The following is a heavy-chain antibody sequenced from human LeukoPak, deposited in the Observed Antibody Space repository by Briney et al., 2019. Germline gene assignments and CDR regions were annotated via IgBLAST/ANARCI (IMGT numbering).Heavy chain of an antibody. J-gene: IGHJ4*02. V-gene: IGHV1-18*01. CDR1: GYTFTSYG. Sequence: ASVKVSCKASGYTFTSYGISWVRQAPGQGLEWMGWISAYNGNTNYAQKLQGRVTMTTDTSTSTAYMELRSLRSDDTAVYYCARSPYPGFGELFTILDYMDVWGQGTLVTVSS. CDR2: ISAYNGNT. D-gene: IGHD3-10*01. CDR3: ARSPYPGFGELFTILDYMDV.